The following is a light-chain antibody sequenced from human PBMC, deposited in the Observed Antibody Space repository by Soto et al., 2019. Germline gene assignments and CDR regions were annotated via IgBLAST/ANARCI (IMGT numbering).Light chain of an antibody. CDR2: DVS. CDR3: CSYAGTSSPV. J-gene: IGLJ2*01. Sequence: QSALTQPRSVSGSPGQSVTISCTGASSDVGAYNFVSWYQHNPGRVPRLMIFDVSARPSGVPDRFSGSKSGNTASLTISGLQAEDEADYYCCSYAGTSSPVFGGGTQLTVL. V-gene: IGLV2-11*01. CDR1: SSDVGAYNF.